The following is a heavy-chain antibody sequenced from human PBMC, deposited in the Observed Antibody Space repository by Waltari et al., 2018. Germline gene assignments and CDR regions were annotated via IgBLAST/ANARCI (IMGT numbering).Heavy chain of an antibody. V-gene: IGHV3-21*02. Sequence: EVQLVESGGGLVKPGGSLRLSCVASGFTFSRYTMFWVRQATGKGLDWVASSSIVRNNISHADAVKGRFASSRDNAKNSLFLQMNSLRVEDTAVYYCVRNVGVRGWRYFDYWGQGTQVTVSS. J-gene: IGHJ4*02. D-gene: IGHD6-19*01. CDR3: VRNVGVRGWRYFDY. CDR1: GFTFSRYT. CDR2: SSIVRNNI.